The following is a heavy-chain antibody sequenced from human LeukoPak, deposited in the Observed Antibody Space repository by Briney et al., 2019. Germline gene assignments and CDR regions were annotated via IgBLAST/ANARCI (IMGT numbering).Heavy chain of an antibody. J-gene: IGHJ4*02. CDR1: GGTFSSYA. CDR2: IIPIFGTA. Sequence: ASVTVSCKASGGTFSSYAISWVRQAPGQGLEWMGGIIPIFGTANYAQKFQGRVTITADKSTSTAYMELSSLRSEDTAVYYCASRPNVAAAGSNFDYWGQGTLVTVSS. D-gene: IGHD6-13*01. V-gene: IGHV1-69*06. CDR3: ASRPNVAAAGSNFDY.